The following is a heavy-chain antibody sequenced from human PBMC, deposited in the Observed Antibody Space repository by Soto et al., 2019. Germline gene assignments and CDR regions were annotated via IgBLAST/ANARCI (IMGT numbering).Heavy chain of an antibody. Sequence: QVQLVESGGGVVQPGRSLRLSCAASGFTFSSYGMHWVRQAPGKGLEWVAVISYDGSNKYYADSVKGRFTISRDNSKNTLYLQMNSLRAEDTAVYYCAKDAPRLDIVGATPFDYWGQGTLVTVSS. CDR1: GFTFSSYG. V-gene: IGHV3-30*18. CDR2: ISYDGSNK. CDR3: AKDAPRLDIVGATPFDY. J-gene: IGHJ4*02. D-gene: IGHD1-26*01.